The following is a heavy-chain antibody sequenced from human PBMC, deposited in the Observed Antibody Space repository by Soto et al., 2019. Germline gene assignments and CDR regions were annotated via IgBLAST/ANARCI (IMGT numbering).Heavy chain of an antibody. CDR3: ARAWAVPGSHWGD. CDR2: IYFSGST. Sequence: QVQLRESGPGLVKPSETLSLTCTVSGDSMNPYYWSWIRQPPGKGLEWIGYIYFSGSTNFNPSLKSRVTLSLDTSKRQFFLKLTSVTAADTAVYYCARAWAVPGSHWGDWGRGTLVTVSS. V-gene: IGHV4-59*01. D-gene: IGHD6-19*01. J-gene: IGHJ4*02. CDR1: GDSMNPYY.